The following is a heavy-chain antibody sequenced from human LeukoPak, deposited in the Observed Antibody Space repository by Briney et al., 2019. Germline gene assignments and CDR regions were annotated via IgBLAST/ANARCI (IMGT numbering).Heavy chain of an antibody. CDR2: TNGGGVRP. CDR3: AKHQGAFHYFDWACDGFDI. Sequence: GGSLRLSCAASGFTFSNFAVSWVRQGPGKGLEWVSGTNGGGVRPQYADSVKGRFTVSRDNSKNTLYLEMNSLRAEDTALYYCAKHQGAFHYFDWACDGFDIWGQGTMVSVSS. CDR1: GFTFSNFA. V-gene: IGHV3-23*01. J-gene: IGHJ3*02. D-gene: IGHD3-9*01.